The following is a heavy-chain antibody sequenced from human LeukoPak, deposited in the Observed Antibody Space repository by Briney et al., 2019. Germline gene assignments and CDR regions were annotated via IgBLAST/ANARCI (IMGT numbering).Heavy chain of an antibody. CDR3: AKDPPRWELLPWFDP. D-gene: IGHD1-26*01. J-gene: IGHJ5*02. V-gene: IGHV3-23*01. CDR1: GFTFSSYA. CDR2: ISGSGGST. Sequence: TGGSLRLSCAASGFTFSSYAMSWVRQAPGKGLEWVSAISGSGGSTYYADSVKGRFTISRDNSKNTLYLQMDSLRAEDTAVYYCAKDPPRWELLPWFDPWGQGTLVTVSS.